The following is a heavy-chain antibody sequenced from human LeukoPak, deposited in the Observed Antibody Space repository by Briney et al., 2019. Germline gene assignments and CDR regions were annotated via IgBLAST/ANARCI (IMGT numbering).Heavy chain of an antibody. CDR3: ARDQGENYDSSGYYPY. CDR1: GFTFSNHY. CDR2: ISGSSGST. V-gene: IGHV3-11*06. Sequence: SGGSLRLSCAASGFTFSNHYMSWIRQAPGKGLEWVSYISGSSGSTNYADSVMGRFTISRDNGKNSLYLQMNSLRAEDTAVYYCARDQGENYDSSGYYPYWGQGTLVTVSS. D-gene: IGHD3-22*01. J-gene: IGHJ4*02.